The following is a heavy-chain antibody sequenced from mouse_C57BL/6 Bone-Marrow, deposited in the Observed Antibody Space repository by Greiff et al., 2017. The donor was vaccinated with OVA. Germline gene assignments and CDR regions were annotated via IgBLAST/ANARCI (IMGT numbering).Heavy chain of an antibody. J-gene: IGHJ2*01. CDR1: GFNIKGDY. Sequence: EVKLQQSGAELVRPGASVKLSCTASGFNIKGDYMPWVKQRPEQGLEWIGWIDPENGDTEYASKFQGKATITADTSSNTAYLQLSSLTSEDTAVYYCTTKNYLDYWGQGTTLTVSS. CDR2: IDPENGDT. V-gene: IGHV14-4*01. CDR3: TTKNYLDY.